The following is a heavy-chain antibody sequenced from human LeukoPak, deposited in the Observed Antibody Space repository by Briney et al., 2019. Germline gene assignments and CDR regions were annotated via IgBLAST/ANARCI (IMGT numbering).Heavy chain of an antibody. D-gene: IGHD3-22*01. CDR3: ARDCDSSGYLDY. J-gene: IGHJ4*02. CDR1: GFTFSSYA. V-gene: IGHV3-23*01. Sequence: GGSLRLSCAASGFTFSSYAMSWVRQAPGKGLEWVSAISGSGGSTYYADSVKGRFTISRDNSKNTLYLQMNSLRAEDTAVYCCARDCDSSGYLDYWGQGTLVTVSS. CDR2: ISGSGGST.